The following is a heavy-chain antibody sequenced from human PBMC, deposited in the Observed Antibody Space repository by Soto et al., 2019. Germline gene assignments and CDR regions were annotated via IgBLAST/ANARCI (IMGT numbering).Heavy chain of an antibody. D-gene: IGHD3-3*01. V-gene: IGHV3-48*03. CDR1: GLTFRNYE. J-gene: IGHJ4*01. Sequence: EVQLVESGGGLGQPGGSLTISCAASGLTFRNYEMNWVRQAPGKGLEWVSFISSTGKTIYYEDSVKGRFTISRDNPKNSVHLQMSSLRVEDTAVYYCATDHLRSGVFDHWCHGTLVNVSS. CDR3: ATDHLRSGVFDH. CDR2: ISSTGKTI.